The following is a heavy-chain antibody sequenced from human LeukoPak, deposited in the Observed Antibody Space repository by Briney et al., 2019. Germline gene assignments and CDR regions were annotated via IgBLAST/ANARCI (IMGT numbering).Heavy chain of an antibody. D-gene: IGHD3-22*01. CDR2: INLNSGGT. Sequence: ASVTVTFTSAAYTFTVYYMHLMRQGHGQGQERMGWINLNSGGTNYAQKFQGRVTMTRDTSISTAYMELSRLRSDDTAVYYCARVRSKQGYYDSSGYYPGAFDIWGQGTMVTVSS. CDR3: ARVRSKQGYYDSSGYYPGAFDI. J-gene: IGHJ3*02. V-gene: IGHV1-2*02. CDR1: AYTFTVYY.